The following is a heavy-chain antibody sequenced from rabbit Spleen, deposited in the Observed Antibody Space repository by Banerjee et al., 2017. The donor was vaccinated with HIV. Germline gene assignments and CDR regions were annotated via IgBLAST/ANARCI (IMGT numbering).Heavy chain of an antibody. J-gene: IGHJ6*01. Sequence: QSLEESGGDLVKPGASLTLTCTASGVSFSSSYYMCWVRQAPGKGLEWIACVYSGSSGSTWYASWVNGRFTISKTSSNTVTLQMTSLTAADTATCFCARDLVVVIGWNFSLWGQGTLVTVS. CDR3: ARDLVVVIGWNFSL. CDR1: GVSFSSSYY. CDR2: VYSGSSGST. D-gene: IGHD8-1*01. V-gene: IGHV1S40*01.